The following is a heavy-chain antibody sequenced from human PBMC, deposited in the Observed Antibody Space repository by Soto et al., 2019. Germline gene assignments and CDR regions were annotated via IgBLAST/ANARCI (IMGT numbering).Heavy chain of an antibody. V-gene: IGHV1-18*01. Sequence: ASVKVSCKASGYSFSSYGITWVRQAPGQGLEWLGWISPYNDDTKYAQRLQGRVTMTTDTSTRTAYMDIRGLRSDDTAIYYCARGGYYDSSGARNYHYYGMDFWGQGTTVTVSS. D-gene: IGHD3-22*01. CDR1: GYSFSSYG. CDR2: ISPYNDDT. J-gene: IGHJ6*02. CDR3: ARGGYYDSSGARNYHYYGMDF.